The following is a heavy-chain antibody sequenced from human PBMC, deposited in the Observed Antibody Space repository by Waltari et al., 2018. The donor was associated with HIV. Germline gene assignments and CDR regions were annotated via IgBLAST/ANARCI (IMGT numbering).Heavy chain of an antibody. J-gene: IGHJ4*02. D-gene: IGHD3-3*01. CDR2: IYTSGST. CDR3: AGGMIFGVVTGSY. Sequence: QVQLQESGPGLVKPSQTLSLTCTVSGGSISSGSYYWSWIRQPAGKGLEWIGRIYTSGSTNYNPSLKSRVTISVDTSKNQFSLELSSVTAADTAVYYCAGGMIFGVVTGSYWGQGTLVTVSS. V-gene: IGHV4-61*02. CDR1: GGSISSGSYY.